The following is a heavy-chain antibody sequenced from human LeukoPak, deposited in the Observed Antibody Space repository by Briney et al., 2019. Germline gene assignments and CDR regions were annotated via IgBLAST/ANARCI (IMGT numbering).Heavy chain of an antibody. V-gene: IGHV4-38-2*02. Sequence: SETLSLTCTVSGYSISSGYYWGWIRQPPGKGLEWIGNIYHSGSTYSNPSLKSRVTISVHTSKTQFSLKLGSVTAADTAVYYCAKDTGLVPAAIHNFDYWGQGTLVTASS. D-gene: IGHD2-2*01. CDR3: AKDTGLVPAAIHNFDY. J-gene: IGHJ4*02. CDR1: GYSISSGYY. CDR2: IYHSGST.